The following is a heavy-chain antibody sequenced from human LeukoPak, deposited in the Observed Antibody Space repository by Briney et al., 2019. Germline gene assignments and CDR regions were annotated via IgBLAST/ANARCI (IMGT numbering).Heavy chain of an antibody. V-gene: IGHV4-59*11. Sequence: SETLSLTCSVSGDSISFHFWSWIRQPPGKGLEWIGHTYYGGSTDYNPSLASRVTVSADTSNNQFSLKLSSVTAADTAVYYCATLGRAAGNAFDIWGQGTVVIVSS. CDR2: TYYGGST. CDR1: GDSISFHF. CDR3: ATLGRAAGNAFDI. J-gene: IGHJ3*02. D-gene: IGHD1-26*01.